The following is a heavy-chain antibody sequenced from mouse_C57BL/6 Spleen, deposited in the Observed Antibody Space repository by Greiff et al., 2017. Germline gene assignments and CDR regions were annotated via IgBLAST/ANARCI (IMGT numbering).Heavy chain of an antibody. J-gene: IGHJ4*01. CDR1: GYTFTSYW. V-gene: IGHV1-69*01. D-gene: IGHD1-1*01. CDR3: ARVHYGSSLSYAMDY. Sequence: QVQLKQPGAELVMPGASVKLSCKASGYTFTSYWMHWVKQRPGQGLEWIGEIDPSDSYTNYNQKFKGKSTLTVDKSSSTAYMQLSSLTSEDSAVYYCARVHYGSSLSYAMDYWGQGTSVTVSS. CDR2: IDPSDSYT.